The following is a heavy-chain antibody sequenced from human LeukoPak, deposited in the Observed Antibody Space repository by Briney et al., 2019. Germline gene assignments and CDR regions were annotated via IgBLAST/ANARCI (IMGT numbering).Heavy chain of an antibody. CDR3: ASDSYSGYENGPY. D-gene: IGHD5-12*01. J-gene: IGHJ4*02. V-gene: IGHV3-11*01. Sequence: GGSLRLSCAASGFTFSDYYMSWIRQAPGKGLEWVSHISSSGSTIYYADSVKGRFTISRDNAKNSLYLQMNSLRAEDTAVYYCASDSYSGYENGPYWGQGTLVTVSS. CDR2: ISSSGSTI. CDR1: GFTFSDYY.